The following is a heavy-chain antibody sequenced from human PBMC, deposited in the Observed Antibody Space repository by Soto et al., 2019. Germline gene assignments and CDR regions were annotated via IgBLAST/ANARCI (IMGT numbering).Heavy chain of an antibody. CDR3: AKYGCGSPTCPYYFYSFMDV. D-gene: IGHD2-2*01. CDR1: GFTFSSYA. V-gene: IGHV3-23*01. CDR2: IVAGGGKT. J-gene: IGHJ6*03. Sequence: EVQLLESGGGLVPPGGSLRLSCAASGFTFSSYAMSWVRQAPGKGLEWVSAIVAGGGKTYHVDAVKGRFTISRDNSKNTLYLRMNSLRAEDTAVYYCAKYGCGSPTCPYYFYSFMDVWGKGTTVTVSS.